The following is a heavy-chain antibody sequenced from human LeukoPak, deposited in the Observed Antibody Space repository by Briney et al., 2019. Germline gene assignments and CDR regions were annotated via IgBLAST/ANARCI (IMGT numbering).Heavy chain of an antibody. V-gene: IGHV3-11*04. J-gene: IGHJ4*02. CDR2: MSSSGSTI. CDR3: ARSILPAANAIDY. CDR1: GFTFSDSY. Sequence: GGSLRLSCAASGFTFSDSYMNWIRQAPGKGLEWISYMSSSGSTISHADSVTGRFTVSRDNAKNSLYLQMNSLRAEDTAVYYCARSILPAANAIDYWGQGTLLTVSS. D-gene: IGHD2-2*01.